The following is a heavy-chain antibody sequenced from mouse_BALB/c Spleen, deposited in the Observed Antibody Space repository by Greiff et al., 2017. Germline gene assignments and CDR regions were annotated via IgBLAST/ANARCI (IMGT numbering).Heavy chain of an antibody. J-gene: IGHJ1*01. CDR1: GFTFSSYT. CDR3: TREGGYDYDRYFDV. V-gene: IGHV5-6-4*01. CDR2: ISSGGSYT. D-gene: IGHD2-4*01. Sequence: DVMLVESGGGLVKPGGSLKLSCAASGFTFSSYTMSWVRQTPEKRLEWVATISSGGSYTYYPDSVKGRFTISRDNAKNTLYLQMSSLKSEDTAMYYCTREGGYDYDRYFDVWGAGTTVTVSS.